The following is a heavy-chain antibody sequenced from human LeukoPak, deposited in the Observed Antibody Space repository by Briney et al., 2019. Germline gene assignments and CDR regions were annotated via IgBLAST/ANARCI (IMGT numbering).Heavy chain of an antibody. CDR3: ARSVVVPAAMYYYYYYGMDV. CDR2: IYHSGST. J-gene: IGHJ6*02. D-gene: IGHD2-2*01. V-gene: IGHV4-4*02. Sequence: PSETLSLACAVSGGSISSSNWWSWVRQPPGKGLEWIGEIYHSGSTNYNPPLKSRVTISVDKSKNQFSLKLSSVTAADTAVYYCARSVVVPAAMYYYYYYGMDVWGQGTTVTVSS. CDR1: GGSISSSNW.